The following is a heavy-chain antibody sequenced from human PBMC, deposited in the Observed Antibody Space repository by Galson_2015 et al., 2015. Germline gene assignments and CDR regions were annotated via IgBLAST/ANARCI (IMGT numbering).Heavy chain of an antibody. CDR2: ISGSGGST. CDR3: AKSPHQYSSGWYYFDY. Sequence: SLRLSCAASGFTFSSYAMSWVRQAPGKGLEWVSAISGSGGSTYYADSVKGRFTISRDNSKNTLYLQMNSLRAEDTAVYYCAKSPHQYSSGWYYFDYWGQGTLVTVSS. V-gene: IGHV3-23*01. J-gene: IGHJ4*02. CDR1: GFTFSSYA. D-gene: IGHD6-19*01.